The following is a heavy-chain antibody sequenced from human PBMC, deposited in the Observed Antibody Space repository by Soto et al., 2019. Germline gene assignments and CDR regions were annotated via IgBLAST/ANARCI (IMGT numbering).Heavy chain of an antibody. CDR3: ARGSVDTGDSSGFYDY. J-gene: IGHJ4*02. CDR2: INHSGGT. D-gene: IGHD3-22*01. Sequence: SETLSLTCAVYGGSFSAYYWSWIRQPPGKGLEWIGEINHSGGTSYNPSLKSRVTISVDTSKSQFSLKLTSVTAADRAVYYCARGSVDTGDSSGFYDYWCQGTPVTVSS. CDR1: GGSFSAYY. V-gene: IGHV4-34*01.